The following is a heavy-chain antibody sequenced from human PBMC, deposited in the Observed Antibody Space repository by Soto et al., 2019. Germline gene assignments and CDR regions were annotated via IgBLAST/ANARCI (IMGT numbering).Heavy chain of an antibody. CDR3: ARSPDSSGYYPRRYYYGMDV. CDR1: GGSFSGYY. D-gene: IGHD3-22*01. Sequence: PSETLSLTCAVYGGSFSGYYWSWIRQPPGKGLEWIGEINHSGSTNYNPSLESRVTISVDTSKNQFSLKLSSVTAADTAVYYCARSPDSSGYYPRRYYYGMDVWGQGTTVTVSS. V-gene: IGHV4-34*01. CDR2: INHSGST. J-gene: IGHJ6*02.